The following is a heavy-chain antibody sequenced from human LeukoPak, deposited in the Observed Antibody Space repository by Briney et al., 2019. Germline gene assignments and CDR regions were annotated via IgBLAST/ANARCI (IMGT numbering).Heavy chain of an antibody. CDR2: IRYDGSNK. CDR3: ARAGVSELLPHKNRFDP. Sequence: SGGSLRLSCAASGFNFSSYGMHWVRQAPGKGLEWVAFIRYDGSNKYYADSVKGRFTISRDNSKNTLYLQMNSLRAEDTAVYYCARAGVSELLPHKNRFDPWGQGTLVTVSS. D-gene: IGHD2-15*01. V-gene: IGHV3-30*02. J-gene: IGHJ5*02. CDR1: GFNFSSYG.